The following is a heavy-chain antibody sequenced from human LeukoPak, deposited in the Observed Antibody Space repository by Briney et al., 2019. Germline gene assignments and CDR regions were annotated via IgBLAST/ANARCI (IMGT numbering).Heavy chain of an antibody. D-gene: IGHD6-19*01. V-gene: IGHV3-74*01. CDR2: ISSDGSST. CDR1: GFTFSSHW. J-gene: IGHJ6*02. CDR3: ARRWLSYYGMDV. Sequence: PGGSLRLSCAASGFTFSSHWMHWVRRAPGKGLVWVSRISSDGSSTSYADSVKGRFTISRDNAKNTLYLQMNSLRAEDTAVYYCARRWLSYYGMDVWGQGATVAVSS.